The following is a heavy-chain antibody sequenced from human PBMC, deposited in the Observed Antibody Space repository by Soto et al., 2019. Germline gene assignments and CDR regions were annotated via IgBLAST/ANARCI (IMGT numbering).Heavy chain of an antibody. CDR2: INPNSGGT. CDR1: GYTFTGYY. V-gene: IGHV1-2*04. CDR3: ARGGVPVYYYYGMDV. J-gene: IGHJ6*02. D-gene: IGHD1-1*01. Sequence: ASVKVSCKASGYTFTGYYMHWVRQAPGQGLEWMGWINPNSGGTNYAQKFQGWVTMTRDTSISTAYMELSRLRSDDTAVYYCARGGVPVYYYYGMDVWGQGTTVTVS.